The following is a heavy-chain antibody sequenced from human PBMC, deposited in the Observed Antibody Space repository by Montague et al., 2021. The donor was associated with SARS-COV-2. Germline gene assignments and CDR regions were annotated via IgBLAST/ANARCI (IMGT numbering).Heavy chain of an antibody. D-gene: IGHD3-16*02. J-gene: IGHJ3*02. CDR1: GFTISNYD. V-gene: IGHV3-48*03. CDR2: ISTSAYTT. CDR3: TRDYRSIVGDGLDI. Sequence: SLRLSCAASGFTISNYDMNWVRQAPGKGPEWTSYISTSAYTTSYAGSVKGRFTISRDNGKSSLYLQMNSLRVEDTAVYYCTRDYRSIVGDGLDIWGQGTKVTVSS.